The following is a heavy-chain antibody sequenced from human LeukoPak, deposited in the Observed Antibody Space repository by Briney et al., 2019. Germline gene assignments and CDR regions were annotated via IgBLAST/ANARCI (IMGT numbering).Heavy chain of an antibody. CDR2: IKNDGAEK. Sequence: PGGSLRLSCAASGFTFSYHWMTCVRQAPGKGREWVANIKNDGAEKNYVDSVKGRFTIARDNAKNSRYLQMNSLRAENTAVYYCAKASYSKGDFWGQGVLVTVSS. V-gene: IGHV3-7*01. J-gene: IGHJ4*02. CDR1: GFTFSYHW. CDR3: AKASYSKGDF. D-gene: IGHD6-13*01.